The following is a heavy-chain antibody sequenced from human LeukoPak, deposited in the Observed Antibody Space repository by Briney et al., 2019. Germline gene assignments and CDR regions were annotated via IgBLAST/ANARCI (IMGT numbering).Heavy chain of an antibody. V-gene: IGHV3-66*02. CDR2: IYSGGNT. D-gene: IGHD6-19*01. CDR3: AKGGLGQHYYYYMDV. J-gene: IGHJ6*03. CDR1: GFTVSSNS. Sequence: GGSLRLSCTVSGFTVSSNSMSWVRQAPGKGLEWVSFIYSGGNTHYSDSVKGRFTISRDNSKNTLYLQMNSLRAEATVVYYGAKGGLGQHYYYYMDVWGKGTTVTISS.